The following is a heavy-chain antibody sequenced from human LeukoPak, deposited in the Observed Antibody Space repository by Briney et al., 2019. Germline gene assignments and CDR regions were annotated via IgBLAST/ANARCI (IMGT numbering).Heavy chain of an antibody. V-gene: IGHV4-61*01. D-gene: IGHD2-15*01. J-gene: IGHJ4*02. CDR3: ARKGRGPNYFDY. CDR1: GGSISSGSYY. Sequence: SETLSHTCTVSGGSISSGSYYWSWIRQPPGKGLEWIGYIYYSGSTNYNPSLKSRVTISVDTSKNQFSLKLSSVTAADTAVYYCARKGRGPNYFDYWGQGTLVTVSS. CDR2: IYYSGST.